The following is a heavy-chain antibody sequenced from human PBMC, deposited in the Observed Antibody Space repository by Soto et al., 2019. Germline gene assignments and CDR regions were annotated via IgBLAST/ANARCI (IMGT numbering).Heavy chain of an antibody. V-gene: IGHV4-59*01. J-gene: IGHJ4*02. CDR2: SYFTGAT. Sequence: PSETLSLTFTVSVASITGYYWSWTRQSPGKGLEWIGCSYFTGATNYNPSLKSRVTISVDTSRNQFSPTLTSATAADTAVYYCARERTPRTGFDYWGQGTLVTVSS. CDR1: VASITGYY. CDR3: ARERTPRTGFDY. D-gene: IGHD7-27*01.